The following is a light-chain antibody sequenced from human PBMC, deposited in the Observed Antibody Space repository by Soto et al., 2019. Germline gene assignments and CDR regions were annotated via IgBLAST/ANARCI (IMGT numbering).Light chain of an antibody. Sequence: EVVLTQSPATLSLSPGERATLSCRASQNVRTFLDWYQQKPGQAPRLLIYAASNRATGIPARFSGSGSGTDFTLTISSLEPEDFATYYCQKYNSAPRTFGQGTKVEIK. CDR3: QKYNSAPRT. CDR1: QNVRTF. V-gene: IGKV3-11*01. CDR2: AAS. J-gene: IGKJ1*01.